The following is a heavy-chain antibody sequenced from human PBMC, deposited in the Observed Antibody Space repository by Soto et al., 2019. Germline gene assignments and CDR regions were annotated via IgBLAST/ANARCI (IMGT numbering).Heavy chain of an antibody. V-gene: IGHV3-30*18. D-gene: IGHD3-10*01. CDR1: GFTFSSYG. CDR2: ISYDGSNK. J-gene: IGHJ6*04. CDR3: AKDPWFENYYYYGMDV. Sequence: PWVSLRLSRVASGFTFSSYGMHWVRQAPGKGLEWVAVISYDGSNKYYADSVKGRFTISRDNSKNTLYLQMNSLRAEDTAVYYCAKDPWFENYYYYGMDVQGKGTTVSVSS.